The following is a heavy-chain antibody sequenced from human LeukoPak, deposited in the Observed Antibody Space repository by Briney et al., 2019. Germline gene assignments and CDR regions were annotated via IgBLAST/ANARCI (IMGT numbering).Heavy chain of an antibody. Sequence: PSETLPLTCTVPDGSISSSRYYWAWLRQPPGKGLEWIGSIHYSGSTFYSPSLKSRFTISVYTSKNQFYLNLRSVTAADTAVYYCSRQTASTSWYWGQGTLATVSS. J-gene: IGHJ4*02. D-gene: IGHD6-13*01. CDR2: IHYSGST. CDR3: SRQTASTSWY. CDR1: DGSISSSRYY. V-gene: IGHV4-39*01.